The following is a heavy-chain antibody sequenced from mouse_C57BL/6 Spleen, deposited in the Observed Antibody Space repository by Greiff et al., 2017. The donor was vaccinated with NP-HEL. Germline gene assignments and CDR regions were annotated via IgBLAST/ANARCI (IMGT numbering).Heavy chain of an antibody. CDR1: GSNIKDYY. J-gene: IGHJ3*01. CDR2: INPEVGET. Sequence: EFQLQQSGAELVKPGASVKLSCTASGSNIKDYYMHWVKQRPEQGREWIGLINPEVGETKYATKFLGKATITADTSSNTVYRQLSSLTSEDSAVYYCAAPYGNSAWVAYWGQGNLVTVSA. V-gene: IGHV14-2*01. D-gene: IGHD2-1*01. CDR3: AAPYGNSAWVAY.